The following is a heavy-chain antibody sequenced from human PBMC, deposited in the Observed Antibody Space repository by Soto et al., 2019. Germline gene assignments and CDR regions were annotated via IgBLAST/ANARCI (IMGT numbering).Heavy chain of an antibody. CDR3: VRRGLGDFGDY. D-gene: IGHD3-3*01. CDR2: IYWDDDK. J-gene: IGHJ4*01. CDR1: GFSLTTSGLG. Sequence: QITLKESGPTLVKPTQTLTLTCTFSGFSLTTSGLGVGWIRQPPGKALEWLALIYWDDDKRYSPALKSRLTITKDSSKSQVVLTMTNMDPVDTATYYCVRRGLGDFGDYWGHGTLVTVSS. V-gene: IGHV2-5*02.